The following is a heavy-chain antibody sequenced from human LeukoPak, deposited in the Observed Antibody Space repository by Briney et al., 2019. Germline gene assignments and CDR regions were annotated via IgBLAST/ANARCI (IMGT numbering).Heavy chain of an antibody. D-gene: IGHD3-16*02. CDR1: GGSISSYY. V-gene: IGHV4-59*01. CDR3: ARVPMITFGGVIVIGAFDI. J-gene: IGHJ3*02. CDR2: IYYSGST. Sequence: SEALSLTCTVSGGSISSYYWSWIRQPPGKGLEWIGYIYYSGSTNYNPSLKSRVTISVDTSKNQFSLKLSSVTAADTAVYYCARVPMITFGGVIVIGAFDIWGQGTMVTVSS.